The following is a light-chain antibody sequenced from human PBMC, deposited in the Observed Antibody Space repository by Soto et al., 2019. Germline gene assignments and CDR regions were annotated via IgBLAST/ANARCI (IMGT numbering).Light chain of an antibody. CDR1: QSISSW. J-gene: IGKJ1*01. CDR3: QQYDSSPT. V-gene: IGKV1-5*03. Sequence: DIQMTQSPYTLSASVGDRVTITCRASQSISSWLAWYQQKPGKAPKLLIYKASSLQSGVPSRFSGSGSGTEFTLTISSLQPDDFATYYCQQYDSSPTLGQGTRVEIK. CDR2: KAS.